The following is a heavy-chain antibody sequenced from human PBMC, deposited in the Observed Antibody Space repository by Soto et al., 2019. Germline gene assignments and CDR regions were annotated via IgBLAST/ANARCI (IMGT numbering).Heavy chain of an antibody. D-gene: IGHD3-10*01. CDR2: IYYSGST. CDR3: ARGGDYYGSGSYYNNSFDP. Sequence: QVQLQESGPGLVKPSETLSLTCTVSGGSISSYYWSWIRQPPGKGLEWIGYIYYSGSTNYNPSLKSRVTISVDTSKNQFSLKLSSVTAADTAMYYCARGGDYYGSGSYYNNSFDPWGQGTLVTVSS. V-gene: IGHV4-59*01. J-gene: IGHJ5*02. CDR1: GGSISSYY.